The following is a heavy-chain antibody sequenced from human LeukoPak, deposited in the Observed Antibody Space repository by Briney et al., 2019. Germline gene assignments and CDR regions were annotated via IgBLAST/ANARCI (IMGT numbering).Heavy chain of an antibody. J-gene: IGHJ4*02. D-gene: IGHD3/OR15-3a*01. Sequence: PGGSLRLSCEASVFAFTLFTMSSVCQAPGKGLEWISTINSNGDSTYYADSVKGRFTISRDNSKNTVFLQMNSLSAEDTAVYYCAKVGLCQNVFPTQLAVSGYVDSWGQGIPVTVSS. CDR1: VFAFTLFT. V-gene: IGHV3-23*01. CDR3: AKVGLCQNVFPTQLAVSGYVDS. CDR2: INSNGDST.